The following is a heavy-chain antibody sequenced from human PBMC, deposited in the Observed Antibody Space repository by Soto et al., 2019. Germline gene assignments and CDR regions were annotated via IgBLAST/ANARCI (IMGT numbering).Heavy chain of an antibody. J-gene: IGHJ5*02. CDR1: GGSVSSGSYY. D-gene: IGHD4-17*01. Sequence: PSETLSLTCSVSGGSVSSGSYYRSWIRQPPGKGLEYIGYIYYSGSTNYNPSLKSRVTISVDTPKNQFSLKLSSVTAADTAVYYCAREVYDYGDFNWFDPWGQGTLVTVSS. CDR2: IYYSGST. V-gene: IGHV4-61*01. CDR3: AREVYDYGDFNWFDP.